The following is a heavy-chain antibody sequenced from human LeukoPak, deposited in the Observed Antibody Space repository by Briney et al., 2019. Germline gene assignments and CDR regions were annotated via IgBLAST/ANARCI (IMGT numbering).Heavy chain of an antibody. D-gene: IGHD5-12*01. CDR1: GGSFNDYY. V-gene: IGHV4-34*01. J-gene: IGHJ3*02. CDR3: ARLIVATSDAFDI. Sequence: SETLSLTCAVYGGSFNDYYWSWIRQPPGKGLEWIGSIYYSGSTYYNPSLKSRVTISVDTSKNQFSLKLRSVTAADTAVYYCARLIVATSDAFDIWGQGTMVTVSS. CDR2: IYYSGST.